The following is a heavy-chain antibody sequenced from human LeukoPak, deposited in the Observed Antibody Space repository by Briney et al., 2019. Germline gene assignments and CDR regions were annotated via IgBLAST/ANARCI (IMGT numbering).Heavy chain of an antibody. V-gene: IGHV4-34*01. Sequence: PSETLSLTCAVYGGSFSGYYWSWIRQPPGKGLDWMGEINHSGSTNYNPSRKSRVTISVDTSKNQFSLKLSSVTAADTAVYYCGRGGLGGSFDIWGQGTMVTVSS. D-gene: IGHD3-16*01. CDR2: INHSGST. CDR1: GGSFSGYY. J-gene: IGHJ3*02. CDR3: GRGGLGGSFDI.